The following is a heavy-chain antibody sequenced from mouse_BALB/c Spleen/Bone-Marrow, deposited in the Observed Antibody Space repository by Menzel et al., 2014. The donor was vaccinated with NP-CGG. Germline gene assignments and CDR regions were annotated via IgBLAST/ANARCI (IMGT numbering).Heavy chain of an antibody. CDR1: GYTFTSYV. CDR2: INPNNDGS. D-gene: IGHD2-1*01. Sequence: VQLQQSGTVLARPGASVKMSCKASGYTFTSYVMHWVKQKPGQGLEWIGYINPNNDGSKYNEKFKGKATLTADKSSNTAYMQLSSLTSEDSAVYFCADGNYGMDYWGQGTSVTVSS. CDR3: ADGNYGMDY. J-gene: IGHJ4*01. V-gene: IGHV1-14*01.